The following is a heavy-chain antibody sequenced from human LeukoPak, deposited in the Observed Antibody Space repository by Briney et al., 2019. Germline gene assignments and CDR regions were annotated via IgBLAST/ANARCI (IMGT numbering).Heavy chain of an antibody. CDR2: IDPTDSYT. Sequence: GESLKISCKGSGYIFRNYWISWVRQMPGKGLEWMGRIDPTDSYTNYSPSFQGHVIISADKSISTAYLQWSSLQASDTAMYYCARLLDSAYELDYWGQGTLVIVSS. CDR1: GYIFRNYW. J-gene: IGHJ4*02. D-gene: IGHD5-12*01. CDR3: ARLLDSAYELDY. V-gene: IGHV5-10-1*01.